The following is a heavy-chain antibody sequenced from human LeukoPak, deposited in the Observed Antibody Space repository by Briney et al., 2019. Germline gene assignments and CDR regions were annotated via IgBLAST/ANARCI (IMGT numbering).Heavy chain of an antibody. V-gene: IGHV1-2*02. D-gene: IGHD1-26*01. J-gene: IGHJ4*02. CDR3: AKVADLQFIVGTTLPFDY. CDR1: GYTFTDYY. CDR2: INPNSGGT. Sequence: ASVKVSCKASGYTFTDYYMHWVRQAPGQGLEWMGWINPNSGGTNYAQKFQGRVTMTRDTSISTAYIELSGLRSDDTAVYYCAKVADLQFIVGTTLPFDYWGPGSLVTVSS.